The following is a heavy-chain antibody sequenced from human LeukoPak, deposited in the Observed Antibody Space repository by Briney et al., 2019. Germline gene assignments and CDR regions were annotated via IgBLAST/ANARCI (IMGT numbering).Heavy chain of an antibody. V-gene: IGHV3-23*01. CDR1: GFTFSSYA. J-gene: IGHJ4*02. D-gene: IGHD3-9*01. CDR2: ISGSGGST. Sequence: GGSLRLSCAASGFTFSSYAMSWVRQAPGKGLEWVSAISGSGGSTYYADSVKGRFTISRDNSKDTLYLQMNSLRDEDTAVYYCAKDPVSRDYDIYDYWGQGTLVTVSS. CDR3: AKDPVSRDYDIYDY.